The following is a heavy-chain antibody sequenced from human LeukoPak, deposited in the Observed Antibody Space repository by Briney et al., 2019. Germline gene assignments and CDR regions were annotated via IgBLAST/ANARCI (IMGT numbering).Heavy chain of an antibody. D-gene: IGHD3-3*01. Sequence: PSETLSLTCAVYGGSFSGYYWSWIRQPPGKGLEWIGEINHSGSTNYNPSLKSRVTISVDTSKNQFSLKLSSVTAADTAVYYCASSGHGYDFWSGYYRSWFDPWGQGTLVTVSS. J-gene: IGHJ5*02. CDR2: INHSGST. CDR1: GGSFSGYY. CDR3: ASSGHGYDFWSGYYRSWFDP. V-gene: IGHV4-34*01.